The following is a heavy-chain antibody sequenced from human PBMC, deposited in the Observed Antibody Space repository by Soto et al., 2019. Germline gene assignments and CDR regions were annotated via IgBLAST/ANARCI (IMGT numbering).Heavy chain of an antibody. CDR3: ARHWTYYYDSSGYWNFDY. CDR2: IYYSGST. CDR1: GGSISSYY. D-gene: IGHD3-22*01. V-gene: IGHV4-39*01. J-gene: IGHJ4*02. Sequence: SETLSLTCTVSGGSISSYYWSWIRQPPGKGLEWIGSIYYSGSTYYNPSLKSRVTISVDTSKNQFSLKLSSVTAADTAVYYCARHWTYYYDSSGYWNFDYWGQGTLVTVSS.